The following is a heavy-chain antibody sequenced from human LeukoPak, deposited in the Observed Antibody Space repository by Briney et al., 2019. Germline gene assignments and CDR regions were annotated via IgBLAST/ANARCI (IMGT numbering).Heavy chain of an antibody. D-gene: IGHD1-7*01. CDR1: GGTFSSYA. Sequence: AASVKVSCKASGGTFSSYAISWVRQAPGQGLEWMGRIIPILGIANYAQKFQGRVTITADKSTSTAYMELSSLRSEDTAVYYCASSITGTTPDDWGQGTLVTVSP. V-gene: IGHV1-69*04. CDR2: IIPILGIA. CDR3: ASSITGTTPDD. J-gene: IGHJ4*02.